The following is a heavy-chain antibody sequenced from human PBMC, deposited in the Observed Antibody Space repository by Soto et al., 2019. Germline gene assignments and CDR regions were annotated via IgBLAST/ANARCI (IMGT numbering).Heavy chain of an antibody. CDR1: GFTFRTYW. Sequence: EVQLVESGGGLVQPGGSTRLSCAASGFTFRTYWMHWVRQVAGKGLEWVSHINTDGSGTSYADSVKGRFTISRDNAKNTLYLQMNNLRAEDTALYHCASPTVGGFDRWGQGTLVTVSS. D-gene: IGHD3-16*01. J-gene: IGHJ4*02. V-gene: IGHV3-74*01. CDR2: INTDGSGT. CDR3: ASPTVGGFDR.